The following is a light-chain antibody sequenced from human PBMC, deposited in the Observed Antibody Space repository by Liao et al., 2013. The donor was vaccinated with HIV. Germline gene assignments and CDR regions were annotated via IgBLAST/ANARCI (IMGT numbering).Light chain of an antibody. J-gene: IGLJ3*02. V-gene: IGLV3-21*04. CDR1: NIRSKS. CDR3: QVWDSSTDHRV. CDR2: NDS. Sequence: SYVLTQPPSVSVAPGKTARITCGGNNIRSKSVHWYQQKPGQAPVLVIYNDSDRPSGIPERFSGSNSGNTATLTISRVEAGDEADYYCQVWDSSTDHRVFGGGTKLTVL.